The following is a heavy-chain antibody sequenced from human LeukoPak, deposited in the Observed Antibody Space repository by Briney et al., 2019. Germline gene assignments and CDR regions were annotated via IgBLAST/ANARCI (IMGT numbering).Heavy chain of an antibody. V-gene: IGHV1-3*01. D-gene: IGHD6-6*01. CDR2: INAGNGNT. J-gene: IGHJ3*02. CDR3: ASVKYSRRAFDI. Sequence: ASVNISCKAAGYTFTSYAMHWVRQALGQMLEWMGWINAGNGNTKYSQKFQGRVTITRDTSASTAYMELSSLRSEDTAVYYCASVKYSRRAFDIWGQGTMVTVSS. CDR1: GYTFTSYA.